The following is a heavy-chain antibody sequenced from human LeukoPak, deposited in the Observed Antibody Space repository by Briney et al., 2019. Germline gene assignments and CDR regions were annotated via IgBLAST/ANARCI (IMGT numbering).Heavy chain of an antibody. J-gene: IGHJ4*02. CDR3: GRVMTTTSNFDY. V-gene: IGHV3-30*04. D-gene: IGHD1-1*01. Sequence: GGSLRLSFAASAFNFISHPWCAVRQTPGKGLEWVALISYDGKNKYYGDSVNGRFTISRDNTKNTLYLQMNILRADDMGVYYCGRVMTTTSNFDYWGPGTLVTVSS. CDR1: AFNFISHP. CDR2: ISYDGKNK.